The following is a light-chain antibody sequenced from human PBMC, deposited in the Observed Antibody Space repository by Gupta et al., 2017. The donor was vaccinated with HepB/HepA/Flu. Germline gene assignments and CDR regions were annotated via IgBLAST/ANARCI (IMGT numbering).Light chain of an antibody. V-gene: IGLV1-40*01. CDR3: QSYDSSLSGWV. CDR2: GNT. J-gene: IGLJ3*02. Sequence: QSVLTQPPSVSAAPGQRVTISCTASSSNIGAGYDVHWYQHLPGTAPKLLIHGNTNRPSGVPDRISGSKSGTSASLAITGLQAEDEADYYCQSYDSSLSGWVFGGGTKLTVL. CDR1: SSNIGAGYD.